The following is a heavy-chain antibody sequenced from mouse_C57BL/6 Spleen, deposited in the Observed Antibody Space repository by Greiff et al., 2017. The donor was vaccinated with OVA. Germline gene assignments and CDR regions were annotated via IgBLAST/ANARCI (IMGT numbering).Heavy chain of an antibody. D-gene: IGHD4-1*01. CDR2: INPNNGGT. V-gene: IGHV1-22*01. CDR3: ARLGWDEGFAY. CDR1: GYTFTDYN. Sequence: DVQLQESGPELVKPGASVKMSCKASGYTFTDYNMHWVKQSHGKSLEWIGYINPNNGGTSYNQKFKGKATLTVNKSSSTAYMELRSLTSEDSAVYDCARLGWDEGFAYWGQGTLVTVSA. J-gene: IGHJ3*01.